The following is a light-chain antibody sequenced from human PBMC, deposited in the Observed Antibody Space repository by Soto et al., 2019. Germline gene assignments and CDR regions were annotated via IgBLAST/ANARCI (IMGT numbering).Light chain of an antibody. J-gene: IGKJ3*01. V-gene: IGKV3-20*01. Sequence: EIVLTQSPGTLSLSPGERATLSCRASQSINNRYLAWYQQKPGQATRLLIYAASSRATGIPDRFSGSGSGTDFTLTISRLEPEDLAVYYCQQFGSSPGFTFGPGTKVDIK. CDR1: QSINNRY. CDR3: QQFGSSPGFT. CDR2: AAS.